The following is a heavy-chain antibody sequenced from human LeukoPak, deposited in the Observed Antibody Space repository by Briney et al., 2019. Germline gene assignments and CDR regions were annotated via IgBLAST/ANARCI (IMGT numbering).Heavy chain of an antibody. CDR3: ATVPAYESSGYSYYFDS. V-gene: IGHV5-51*01. CDR1: GYSFTSYW. Sequence: RAGESMKISCKGSGYSFTSYWIGCVRQMPGKGLEWMGIIYPGDSDTRYSPSFQGQVTLSAGKSISTAYLEWSSLQASHTAMSYCATVPAYESSGYSYYFDSWGEGTLVTASS. J-gene: IGHJ4*02. CDR2: IYPGDSDT. D-gene: IGHD3-22*01.